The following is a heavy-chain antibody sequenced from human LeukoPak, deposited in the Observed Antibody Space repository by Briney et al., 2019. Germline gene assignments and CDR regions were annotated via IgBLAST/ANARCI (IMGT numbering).Heavy chain of an antibody. Sequence: PSETLSLTCTVSGGSISSSSYYWGWIRQPPGKGLEWIGSIYYSGSTYYNPSLKSRVTISVDTSKNQFSLKLSSVTAADTAVYYRARVSLKGHWFDPWGQGTLVTVSS. CDR3: ARVSLKGHWFDP. CDR1: GGSISSSSYY. CDR2: IYYSGST. V-gene: IGHV4-39*07. J-gene: IGHJ5*02.